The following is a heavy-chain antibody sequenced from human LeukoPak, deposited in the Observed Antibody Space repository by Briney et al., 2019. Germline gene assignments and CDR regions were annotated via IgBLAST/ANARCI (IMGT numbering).Heavy chain of an antibody. CDR2: IYYSGGT. D-gene: IGHD3-22*01. CDR3: ASAYYYDSSGLDY. V-gene: IGHV4-59*01. Sequence: SETLSLTCTVSGGSISSYYWSWIRQPPGKGLEWIGYIYYSGGTNYNPSLKSRVTISVDTSKNQFSQKLSSVTAADTAVYYCASAYYYDSSGLDYWGQGTLVTVSS. J-gene: IGHJ4*02. CDR1: GGSISSYY.